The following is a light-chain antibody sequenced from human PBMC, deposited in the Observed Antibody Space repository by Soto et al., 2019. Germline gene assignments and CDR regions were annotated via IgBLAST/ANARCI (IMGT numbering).Light chain of an antibody. CDR3: SSFTDSATLV. J-gene: IGLJ2*01. CDR2: EVT. Sequence: QSVLTQPASVSGSPGRSITISCTGSNRDIGVYDYVSWYQQYPGKAPKLLIYEVTNRPSGVSDRFSASKSGNTASLTISGLQAEDEADYYCSSFTDSATLVFGAGTSSPS. CDR1: NRDIGVYDY. V-gene: IGLV2-14*03.